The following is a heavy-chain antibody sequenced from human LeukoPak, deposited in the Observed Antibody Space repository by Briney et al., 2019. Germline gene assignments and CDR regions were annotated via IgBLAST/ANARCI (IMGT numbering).Heavy chain of an antibody. D-gene: IGHD4-11*01. CDR2: ISYDENNK. CDR1: EFSCSSYG. Sequence: GGTLSFNCSASEFSCSSYGMLWVRQAPGKGLEWVAVISYDENNKYYADSVKGRFTISRDNFKNTLYLQMNSLRTDDTAVYYCAEDTLRPRVMCAYDIWGQGTVVTVSS. J-gene: IGHJ3*02. V-gene: IGHV3-30*18. CDR3: AEDTLRPRVMCAYDI.